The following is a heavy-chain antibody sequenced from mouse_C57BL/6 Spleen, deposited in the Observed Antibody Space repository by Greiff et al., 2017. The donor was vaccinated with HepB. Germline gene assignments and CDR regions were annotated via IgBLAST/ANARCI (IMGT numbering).Heavy chain of an antibody. CDR2: INYDGSST. D-gene: IGHD1-1*01. Sequence: EVKLEESEGGLVQPGSSMKLSCTASGFTFSDYYMAWVRQVPEKGLEWVANINYDGSSTYYLDSLKSRFIISRDNAKNILYLQMSSLKSEDTATYYCARGVLRGYFDVWGTGTTVTVSS. CDR1: GFTFSDYY. CDR3: ARGVLRGYFDV. V-gene: IGHV5-16*01. J-gene: IGHJ1*03.